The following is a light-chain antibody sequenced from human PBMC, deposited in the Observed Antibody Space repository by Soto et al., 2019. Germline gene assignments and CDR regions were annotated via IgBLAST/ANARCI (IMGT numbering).Light chain of an antibody. J-gene: IGLJ2*01. Sequence: QSALTQPASASGSPGQSITISCTGTSSDVGGYNYVSWYQQHPGKAPKLMIYDVSNRASGVSNRFPGSKSGNMASLTISGLQAEDGADYYCSSYTTSSPVVFGGGTKLTVL. CDR1: SSDVGGYNY. CDR3: SSYTTSSPVV. CDR2: DVS. V-gene: IGLV2-14*01.